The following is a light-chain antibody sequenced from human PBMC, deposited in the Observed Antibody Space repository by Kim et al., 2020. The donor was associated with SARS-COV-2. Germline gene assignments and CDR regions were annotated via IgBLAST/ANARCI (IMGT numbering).Light chain of an antibody. CDR1: QSVTSDY. CDR2: GAS. CDR3: QQDGNSPAWP. Sequence: EIVLTQSPGTPCLSPGERATLSCSASQSVTSDYLAWYQQRPGQAPRLHIYGASSRGTGITDRFSASGSGTEVTLTISRLEPEDFAVYYCQQDGNSPAWPFGQATKVDIK. J-gene: IGKJ1*01. V-gene: IGKV3-20*01.